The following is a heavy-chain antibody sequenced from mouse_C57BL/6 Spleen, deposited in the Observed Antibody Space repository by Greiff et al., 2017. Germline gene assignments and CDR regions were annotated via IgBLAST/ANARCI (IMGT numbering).Heavy chain of an antibody. CDR1: GYTFTSYW. CDR3: ARQGGYCGFDD. J-gene: IGHJ2*01. Sequence: QVHVKQPGAELVRPGSSVKLSCKASGYTFTSYWMHWVKQRPIQGLEWIGNIDPSDSETHYNQKFKDKATLTVDKSSSTAYMQLSSLTSEDSAVYYCARQGGYCGFDDWGQGTTLTVSS. D-gene: IGHD2-3*01. V-gene: IGHV1-52*01. CDR2: IDPSDSET.